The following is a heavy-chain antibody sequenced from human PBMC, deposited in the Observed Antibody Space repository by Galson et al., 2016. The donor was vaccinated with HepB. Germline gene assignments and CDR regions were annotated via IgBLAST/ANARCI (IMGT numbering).Heavy chain of an antibody. Sequence: PALVKPTQTLTLTCTFSGFSLSTSGVGVGWIRQPPGKALEWLAVIYWNDDKHYSPSLMNRLTIAKDTSKSQVVLTMTNMDPVDTATYYCAHPPVRDYDFWGGFYSGGDYFDDWGQGTLVTVSS. J-gene: IGHJ4*02. CDR2: IYWNDDK. CDR3: AHPPVRDYDFWGGFYSGGDYFDD. V-gene: IGHV2-5*01. D-gene: IGHD3-3*01. CDR1: GFSLSTSGVG.